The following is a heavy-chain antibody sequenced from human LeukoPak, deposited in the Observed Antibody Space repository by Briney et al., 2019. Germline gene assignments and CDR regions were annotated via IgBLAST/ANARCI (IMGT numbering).Heavy chain of an antibody. V-gene: IGHV3-30*03. Sequence: PGGSLRLSCAASGFTFSTYGMHWVRQAPGKGLEWVAVISYDGSNKYYADSVKGRFTISRDNSKNTLYLQMNSLRAEDTAVYYCARANSIAVAGIQFAAPHWGQGTLVTVSS. CDR1: GFTFSTYG. CDR3: ARANSIAVAGIQFAAPH. J-gene: IGHJ4*02. CDR2: ISYDGSNK. D-gene: IGHD6-19*01.